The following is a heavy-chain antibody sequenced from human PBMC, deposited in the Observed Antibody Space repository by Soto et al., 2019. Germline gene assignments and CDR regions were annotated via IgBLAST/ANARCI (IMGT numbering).Heavy chain of an antibody. CDR3: ATTTVVTDAGVRLMFDP. Sequence: QLQLQESGPGLMKPSETLSLTCSVSGGSISSSTYYWGWIRQSPGKGLEWIGSFYYSGSTYYNPSLKSRVTVPADXSXNXXALKLSSVTAPDTAVYYCATTTVVTDAGVRLMFDPWGQGTLVTVSS. J-gene: IGHJ5*02. V-gene: IGHV4-39*01. CDR2: FYYSGST. CDR1: GGSISSSTYY. D-gene: IGHD4-17*01.